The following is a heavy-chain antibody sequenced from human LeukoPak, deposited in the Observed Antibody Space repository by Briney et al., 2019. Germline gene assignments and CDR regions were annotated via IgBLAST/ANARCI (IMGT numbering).Heavy chain of an antibody. V-gene: IGHV4-4*07. CDR2: FYTSGST. CDR1: GGSISSYY. CDR3: ARDRPMTTVTTRGGSDYYYYMDV. J-gene: IGHJ6*03. D-gene: IGHD4-11*01. Sequence: SETLSLTCTVSGGSISSYYWSWIRQPAGKGLEWIGRFYTSGSTNYNPSLKSRVTMSVDTSKNQFSLKLSSVTAADTAVYYCARDRPMTTVTTRGGSDYYYYMDVWGKGTTVTVSS.